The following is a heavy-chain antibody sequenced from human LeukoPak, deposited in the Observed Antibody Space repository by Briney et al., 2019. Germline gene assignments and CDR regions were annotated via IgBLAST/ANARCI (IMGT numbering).Heavy chain of an antibody. CDR2: INSDGSST. J-gene: IGHJ4*02. V-gene: IGHV3-74*01. CDR3: ARGYRIAVAGTAAFDY. CDR1: GFTLSSNW. Sequence: PGGSLRLSCAVSGFTLSSNWMHWVRQDPGKGLVWVSRINSDGSSTSYADSVKGRFTISRDNAKNTLYLQMNSLRAEDTAVYYCARGYRIAVAGTAAFDYWGQGTLVTVSS. D-gene: IGHD6-13*01.